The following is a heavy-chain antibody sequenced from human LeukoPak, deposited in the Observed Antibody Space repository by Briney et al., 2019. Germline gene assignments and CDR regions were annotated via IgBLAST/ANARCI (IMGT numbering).Heavy chain of an antibody. Sequence: GRSLRLSRAASGFTFDDYAMHWVRQAPGKGLEWVSGISWNSDNIGYADSVKGRFTISRDNAKNSLYLQMNSLRAEDTALYYCAKDVDSFYYYGMDVWGQGTTVTVSS. D-gene: IGHD5-18*01. V-gene: IGHV3-9*01. CDR1: GFTFDDYA. J-gene: IGHJ6*02. CDR3: AKDVDSFYYYGMDV. CDR2: ISWNSDNI.